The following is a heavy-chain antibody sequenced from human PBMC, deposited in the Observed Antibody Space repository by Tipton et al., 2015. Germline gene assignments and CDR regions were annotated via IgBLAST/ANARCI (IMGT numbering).Heavy chain of an antibody. J-gene: IGHJ5*02. CDR2: IYYSGTP. Sequence: LRLSCTVSGGPMSSNYWSWIRQPPGKGLEWIGYIYYSGTPNYNPSLKSRVTFSVDTSKNQFYLKLRSVTAADTAVYYCAELGSGGFDPWGQGTLVTVSA. D-gene: IGHD6-19*01. CDR3: AELGSGGFDP. V-gene: IGHV4-59*01. CDR1: GGPMSSNY.